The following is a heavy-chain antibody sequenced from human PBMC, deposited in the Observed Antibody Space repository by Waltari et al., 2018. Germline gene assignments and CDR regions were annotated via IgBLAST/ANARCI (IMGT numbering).Heavy chain of an antibody. CDR1: GYTFTSYA. J-gene: IGHJ2*01. D-gene: IGHD4-17*01. CDR2: INAGNGNT. Sequence: QVQLVQSGAEVKKPGASVKVSCKASGYTFTSYAMHWVRQAPGQRLEWMGWINAGNGNTKYSQKFQGRVTITRDTSASTAYMELSSLRSEDTAVYYCARENGDYPPYWYFDLWGRGTLVTVSS. V-gene: IGHV1-3*01. CDR3: ARENGDYPPYWYFDL.